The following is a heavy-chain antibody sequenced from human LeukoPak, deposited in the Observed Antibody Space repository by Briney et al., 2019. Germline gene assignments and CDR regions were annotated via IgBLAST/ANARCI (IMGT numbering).Heavy chain of an antibody. D-gene: IGHD2-2*01. CDR3: ATEGPPAAPVDY. CDR1: GYTLTVLS. Sequence: ASVKVSCKVSGYTLTVLSMHWVRQDPGKGLVWMGGFDPEDGETIYAQKFQGRVTMTEDTSTDTAYMELSSLRSEDTAVYYCATEGPPAAPVDYWGQGTLVTVSS. J-gene: IGHJ4*02. CDR2: FDPEDGET. V-gene: IGHV1-24*01.